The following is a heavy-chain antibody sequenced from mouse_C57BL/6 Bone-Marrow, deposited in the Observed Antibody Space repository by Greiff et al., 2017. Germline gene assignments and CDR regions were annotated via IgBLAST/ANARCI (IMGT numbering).Heavy chain of an antibody. CDR1: GFNIKDDY. Sequence: VQLQQSGAELVRPGASVKLSCTASGFNIKDDYIHWVNQRPEQGLEWIGWIDPEIGDTEYASKFQGKDTITSDTSSNTAYLQLSSLTSEDTAVYHCSSFDGNYFDFWGQGTPLTVAS. D-gene: IGHD2-3*01. J-gene: IGHJ2*01. CDR3: SSFDGNYFDF. CDR2: IDPEIGDT. V-gene: IGHV14-4*01.